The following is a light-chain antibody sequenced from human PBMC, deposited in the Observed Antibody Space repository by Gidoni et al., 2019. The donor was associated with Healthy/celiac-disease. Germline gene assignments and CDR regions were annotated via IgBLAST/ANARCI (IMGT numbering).Light chain of an antibody. CDR1: ASDSSY. CDR2: DTS. J-gene: IGKJ4*01. Sequence: DILLTQSPATLSVSPGERATLSCRASASDSSYLAWYQQKPGQEPRLHIADTSNRATGSPARFSGSGSGTDFTLSISSLEHEEFEVYYCQESSNWLTFGGGTKVEIK. V-gene: IGKV3-11*01. CDR3: QESSNWLT.